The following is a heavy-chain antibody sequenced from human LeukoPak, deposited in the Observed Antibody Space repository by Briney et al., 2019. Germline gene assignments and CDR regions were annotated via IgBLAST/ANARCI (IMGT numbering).Heavy chain of an antibody. V-gene: IGHV3-23*01. CDR2: FSGSGGST. Sequence: PGGSLRLSCAASGFPFSSFAMSWVRQVPGKGLEWVSAFSGSGGSTYYADSVKGRFTISRDNSKNTLYLQMNSLRAEDTAVYYCAKHQESMAGTSLDYWGQGTLVTVSS. CDR1: GFPFSSFA. CDR3: AKHQESMAGTSLDY. J-gene: IGHJ4*02. D-gene: IGHD6-19*01.